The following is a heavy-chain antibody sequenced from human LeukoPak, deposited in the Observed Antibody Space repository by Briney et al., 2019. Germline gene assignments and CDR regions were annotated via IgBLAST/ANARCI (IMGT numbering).Heavy chain of an antibody. Sequence: GGSLRLSCAASGFTFSDYYMSWTRQAPGKGLEWVSYISSSGSTIYYADSVKGRFTISRDNAKNSLYLQMNSLRAEDTAVYYCARGDFLGYCSSTSCSTSGAFDIWGQGTMVTVSS. V-gene: IGHV3-11*01. CDR3: ARGDFLGYCSSTSCSTSGAFDI. CDR2: ISSSGSTI. J-gene: IGHJ3*02. CDR1: GFTFSDYY. D-gene: IGHD2-2*01.